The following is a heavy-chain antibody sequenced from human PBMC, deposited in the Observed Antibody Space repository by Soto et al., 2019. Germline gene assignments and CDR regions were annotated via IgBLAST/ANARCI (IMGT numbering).Heavy chain of an antibody. CDR2: FNPTGDTA. Sequence: GASVKVSCKASGYTFTSYYIHWVRQAPGQGLEWMGIFNPTGDTASYAQKLQGRVTMTRDTSTGTAYMELGSLRSEDTAVYYCARDGRDCSGGSCYSGLYYYYGMDVWGQGTTVTVSS. D-gene: IGHD2-15*01. J-gene: IGHJ6*02. CDR3: ARDGRDCSGGSCYSGLYYYYGMDV. CDR1: GYTFTSYY. V-gene: IGHV1-46*01.